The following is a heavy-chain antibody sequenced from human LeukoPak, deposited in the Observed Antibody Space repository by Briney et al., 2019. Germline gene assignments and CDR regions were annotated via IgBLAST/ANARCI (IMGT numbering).Heavy chain of an antibody. D-gene: IGHD2-8*01. CDR2: IIHSGRT. J-gene: IGHJ4*02. Sequence: SETLSLTCTVYGGSFNDYYWTWIRQSPGKGLVWIGEIIHSGRTNYSPSLRSRVTISVDTSKNQFSLKLTSVTAADTAVYFCARGVLVKVYAAFGQWGQGTLVTVSS. V-gene: IGHV4-34*01. CDR1: GGSFNDYY. CDR3: ARGVLVKVYAAFGQ.